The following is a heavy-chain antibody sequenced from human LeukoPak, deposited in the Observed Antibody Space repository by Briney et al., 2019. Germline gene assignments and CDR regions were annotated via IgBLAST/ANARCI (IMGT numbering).Heavy chain of an antibody. J-gene: IGHJ4*02. Sequence: SETLSLTCTVSGGSISGGGYYWSWIRQHPGKGLEWIGYIYYSGSTYYNPSLKSRVTISVDTSKNQFSLKLSSVTAADTAVYYCARVGGLGHGSGSYNIDYWGQGTLVTVSS. CDR3: ARVGGLGHGSGSYNIDY. D-gene: IGHD3-10*01. CDR2: IYYSGST. V-gene: IGHV4-31*03. CDR1: GGSISGGGYY.